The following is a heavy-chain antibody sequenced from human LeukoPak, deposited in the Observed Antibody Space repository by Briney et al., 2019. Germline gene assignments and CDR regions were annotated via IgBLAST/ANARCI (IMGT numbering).Heavy chain of an antibody. Sequence: SETLSLTCVVSGGSISIYYWSWIRQPPGKGLEWIGYTYYSGSTNYNYNPSLKSRVTISVDTSKNQFSLRLSSVTAAGTAVYYCARDRELGVWGQGTTVTVSS. CDR2: TYYSGST. V-gene: IGHV4-59*01. D-gene: IGHD1-26*01. CDR1: GGSISIYY. CDR3: ARDRELGV. J-gene: IGHJ6*02.